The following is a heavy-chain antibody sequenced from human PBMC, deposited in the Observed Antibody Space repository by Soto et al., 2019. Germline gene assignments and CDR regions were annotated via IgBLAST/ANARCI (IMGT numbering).Heavy chain of an antibody. V-gene: IGHV3-53*01. CDR2: IYSGGYT. CDR1: GFTVSNNY. Sequence: EVQLVESGGGLIQPGGSLRLSCAVSGFTVSNNYMSWVRQAPGKGLEGVSVIYSGGYTAYGDSVKGRFTISRDNSKNTLKLQRKSREAHDPAVYCWAARRGGGGYGGQGTLVTVSS. J-gene: IGHJ4*02. CDR3: AARRGGGGY. D-gene: IGHD3-10*01.